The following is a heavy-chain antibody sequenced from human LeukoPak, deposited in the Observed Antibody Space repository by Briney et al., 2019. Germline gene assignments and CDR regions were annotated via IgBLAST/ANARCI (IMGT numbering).Heavy chain of an antibody. J-gene: IGHJ6*02. CDR2: IYYSGST. CDR1: GGSISSYY. CDR3: ARAVLYSSGWYSDYYYYGMDV. D-gene: IGHD6-19*01. V-gene: IGHV4-59*08. Sequence: PSETLPLTCTVSGGSISSYYWSWIRQPPGKGLEWIGYIYYSGSTNYNPSLRSRVTISVDTSKNQFSLKLSSVTAADTAVYYCARAVLYSSGWYSDYYYYGMDVWGQGTTVTVSS.